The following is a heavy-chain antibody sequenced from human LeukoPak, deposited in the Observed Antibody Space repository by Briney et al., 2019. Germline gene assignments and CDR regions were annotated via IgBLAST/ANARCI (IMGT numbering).Heavy chain of an antibody. CDR2: IYSSGNT. CDR3: ARHSASSWVY. J-gene: IGHJ4*02. CDR1: GGFINVYY. Sequence: TSGTLSLTCTVSGGFINVYYWSWIRRPPGKGLERIEYIYSSGNTDYNPSLKSRVTSSVDTSKNQFTLELDSGTAADTAFYYCARHSASSWVYWGQGTLVTVSS. V-gene: IGHV4-59*08. D-gene: IGHD6-13*01.